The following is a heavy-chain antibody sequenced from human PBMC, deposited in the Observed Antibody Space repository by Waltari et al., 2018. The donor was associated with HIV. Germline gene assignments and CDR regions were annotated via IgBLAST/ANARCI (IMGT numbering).Heavy chain of an antibody. CDR3: AKDYSTGSSGYYPFHY. V-gene: IGHV3-23*04. D-gene: IGHD3-22*01. J-gene: IGHJ4*02. CDR1: GFTFTNYA. Sequence: EVQLVASGGGLVQPGGSLRLSCAASGFTFTNYAMNWVRQAPGKGLEWVSAISGSVGSTYYADSVKGRFTISRDNSKNTLYLQMNSLRAEDTAVYYCAKDYSTGSSGYYPFHYWGQGTLITVSS. CDR2: ISGSVGST.